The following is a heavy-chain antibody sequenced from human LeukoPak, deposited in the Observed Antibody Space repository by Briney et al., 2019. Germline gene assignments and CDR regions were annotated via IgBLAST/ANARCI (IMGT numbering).Heavy chain of an antibody. V-gene: IGHV1-69-2*01. CDR3: ATGPGEGGNRSFDY. J-gene: IGHJ4*02. Sequence: ASVKVSCKVSGYTFTDYYMHWVQQAPGKGLEWMGLVDPEDGETIYAEKFQGRVTITADTSTDTAYMELSSLRSEDTAVYYCATGPGEGGNRSFDYWGQGTLVTVSS. CDR2: VDPEDGET. CDR1: GYTFTDYY. D-gene: IGHD4-23*01.